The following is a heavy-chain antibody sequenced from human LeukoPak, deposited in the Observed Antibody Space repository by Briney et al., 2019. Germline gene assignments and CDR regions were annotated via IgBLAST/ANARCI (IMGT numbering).Heavy chain of an antibody. D-gene: IGHD1-1*01. Sequence: GRSLRLSCAASGFTFSSYGMHWVRQAPGKGLEWISTVSGNGGSTYYADSVKGRFTISRDNSKNTLYLQMNSLRAEDTAVYYCAKSLVGTLRGFDPWGQGILVTVSS. CDR1: GFTFSSYG. CDR3: AKSLVGTLRGFDP. J-gene: IGHJ5*02. CDR2: VSGNGGST. V-gene: IGHV3-23*01.